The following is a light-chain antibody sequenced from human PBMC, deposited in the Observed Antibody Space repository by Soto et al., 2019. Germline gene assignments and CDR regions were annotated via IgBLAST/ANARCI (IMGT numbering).Light chain of an antibody. CDR2: RAS. Sequence: EIVLTQSPGPLSLSPGDRATLSCRSRQSFSSLHLAWYQQNPGKAPRLLIFRASGRPGTVPDRFSGSGSVTDFTLTIRIVEPEDVAVYYCQQSDRSPYPFGQGTTLEIK. CDR3: QQSDRSPYP. CDR1: QSFSSLH. J-gene: IGKJ2*01. V-gene: IGKV3-20*01.